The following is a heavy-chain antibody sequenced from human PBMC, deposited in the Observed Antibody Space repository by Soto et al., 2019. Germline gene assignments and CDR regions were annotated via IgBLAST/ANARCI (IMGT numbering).Heavy chain of an antibody. D-gene: IGHD3-9*01. CDR1: GGTFSSYA. CDR2: IIPIFGTA. CDR3: ARVGDYDILTGYYRRYYYYGMDV. J-gene: IGHJ6*02. Sequence: AASVKVSCKASGGTFSSYAISWVRQAPGQGLEWMGGIIPIFGTANYAQKFQGRVTITADESTSTAYMELSSLRSEDTAVYYCARVGDYDILTGYYRRYYYYGMDVWGQGTTVTVSS. V-gene: IGHV1-69*13.